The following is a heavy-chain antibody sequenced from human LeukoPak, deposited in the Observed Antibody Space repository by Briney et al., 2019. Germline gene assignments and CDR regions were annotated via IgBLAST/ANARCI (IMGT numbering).Heavy chain of an antibody. J-gene: IGHJ6*02. D-gene: IGHD1-20*01. V-gene: IGHV3-21*01. CDR3: ARAYNGYDLNYYYGMDV. CDR1: GYTFSSYS. Sequence: GGSLRLSCAASGYTFSSYSMNWVRQAPGKGLEWVSSISSSSSYIYYADSVKGRFTISRDNVKNSLYLQMNSLRAEDTAVYYCARAYNGYDLNYYYGMDVWGQGTTVTVSS. CDR2: ISSSSSYI.